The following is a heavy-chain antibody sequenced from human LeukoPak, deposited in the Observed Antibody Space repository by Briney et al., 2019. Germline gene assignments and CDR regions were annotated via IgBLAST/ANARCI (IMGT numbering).Heavy chain of an antibody. CDR3: RAMVRGVTSYFDY. D-gene: IGHD3-10*01. V-gene: IGHV3-11*01. Sequence: PGGSLRLSCAASGFTSSDYYMSWIRQAPGKGLEWVSYISSSGSTIYYADSVKGRFTISRDNAKNSLYLQMNSLRAEDTAVYYCRAMVRGVTSYFDYWGQGTLVTVSS. CDR2: ISSSGSTI. CDR1: GFTSSDYY. J-gene: IGHJ4*02.